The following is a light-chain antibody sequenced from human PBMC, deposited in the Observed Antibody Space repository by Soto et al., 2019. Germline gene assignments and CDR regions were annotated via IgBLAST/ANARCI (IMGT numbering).Light chain of an antibody. CDR1: QSVSSN. CDR3: QQYNNWPFT. V-gene: IGKV3-15*01. Sequence: EIVMTQSPATLSVSPGERATLSCRASQSVSSNLAWYLQEPGQAPRLLIYGASTRATGIPARFSGSASGTEFTLSISSLQSEDFAVYYCQQYNNWPFTFGPGTKVDIK. J-gene: IGKJ3*01. CDR2: GAS.